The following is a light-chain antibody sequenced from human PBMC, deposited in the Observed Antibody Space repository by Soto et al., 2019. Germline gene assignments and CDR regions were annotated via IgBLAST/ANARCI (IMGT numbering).Light chain of an antibody. Sequence: QSALTQPPSASGTPGQRVTISCSGSSSNIGSNTVNWCQQLPGTAPKLLIYSNNQRPSGVPDRFSGSKSGTSASLAISGRQSEDEADYYCATRDDSLNGRIVGTGTKVTVL. CDR3: ATRDDSLNGRI. CDR2: SNN. V-gene: IGLV1-44*01. CDR1: SSNIGSNT. J-gene: IGLJ1*01.